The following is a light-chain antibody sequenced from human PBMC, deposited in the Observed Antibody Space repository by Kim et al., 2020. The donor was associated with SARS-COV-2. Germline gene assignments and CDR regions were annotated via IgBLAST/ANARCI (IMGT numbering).Light chain of an antibody. CDR1: QSVSSNY. CDR2: GAS. CDR3: QQYGSLPFT. Sequence: EIVLTQSPGTLSLSPGERAPLSCRASQSVSSNYLTWYQQKPGQAPRLLIYGASTRATGIPDKFAGSGSGTDFTLTISRLEPEDFAVYYCQQYGSLPFTFGPGTKVDIK. J-gene: IGKJ3*01. V-gene: IGKV3-20*01.